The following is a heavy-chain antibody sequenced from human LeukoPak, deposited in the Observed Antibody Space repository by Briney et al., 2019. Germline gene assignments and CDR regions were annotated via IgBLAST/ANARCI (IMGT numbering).Heavy chain of an antibody. CDR3: ARDPNDSSGYYYDPHDAFDI. CDR1: GGSFSNYY. D-gene: IGHD3-22*01. Sequence: SETLSLTCAVHGGSFSNYYWSWIRQPPGKGLEWIGEINDFGSTNSNPSLKSRVTISVDRSKNQFSLKLSSVTAADTAVYYCARDPNDSSGYYYDPHDAFDIWGQGTMVTVSS. CDR2: INDFGST. J-gene: IGHJ3*02. V-gene: IGHV4-34*01.